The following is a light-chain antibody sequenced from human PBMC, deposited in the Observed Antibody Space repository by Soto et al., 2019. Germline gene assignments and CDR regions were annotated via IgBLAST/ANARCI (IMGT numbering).Light chain of an antibody. V-gene: IGKV3-15*01. CDR3: QHYNNWPPIT. J-gene: IGKJ5*01. CDR2: GAS. Sequence: EILRTQSPATLSVSPGERATLSCRASQSVRSSLAWYQQKPGQAPRLLIYGASTRATGIPARFSGSGSGTEFTLTISSLQSEDFAVYYCQHYNNWPPITFGQGTRLEI. CDR1: QSVRSS.